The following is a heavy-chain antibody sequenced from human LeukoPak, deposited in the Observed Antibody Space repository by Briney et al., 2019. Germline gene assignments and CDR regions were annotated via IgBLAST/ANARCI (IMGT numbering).Heavy chain of an antibody. CDR2: INHSGST. Sequence: SETLSLTCAVYGGSFSGYYWSWIRQPPGKGVEWIGEINHSGSTNYNPSLKSRVTISVDTSKNQFSLKLSSVTAADTAVYYCFSDTLSRDAFDIWGQGTMVTVSS. CDR3: FSDTLSRDAFDI. CDR1: GGSFSGYY. V-gene: IGHV4-34*01. J-gene: IGHJ3*02. D-gene: IGHD3-3*02.